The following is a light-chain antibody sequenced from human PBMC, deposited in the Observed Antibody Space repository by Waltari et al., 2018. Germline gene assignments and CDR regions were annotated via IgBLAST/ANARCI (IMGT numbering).Light chain of an antibody. Sequence: EIVLTQSPATLSLSPGERATLSCRASQSVSSYLAWYQQKPGQAPRLLIYDASNRAPGIPARFSGSGSGTDFTLTISSLEPEDFAVYYCQQRSNWRTFGQGTKVEIK. CDR2: DAS. V-gene: IGKV3-11*01. CDR1: QSVSSY. CDR3: QQRSNWRT. J-gene: IGKJ1*01.